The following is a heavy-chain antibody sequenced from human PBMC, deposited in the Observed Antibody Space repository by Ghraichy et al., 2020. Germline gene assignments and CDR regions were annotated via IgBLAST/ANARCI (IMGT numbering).Heavy chain of an antibody. Sequence: GESQNISCAASGFTFHTYSMNWVRQAPGKGLEWVSYISFSSNTIYYSDSVKGRFTISRDNAKNSLYLQMNSLRVEDTAVYYCARNDDLWNGYADYWGQGTLVTVSS. CDR1: GFTFHTYS. CDR2: ISFSSNTI. J-gene: IGHJ4*02. D-gene: IGHD3-3*01. V-gene: IGHV3-48*01. CDR3: ARNDDLWNGYADY.